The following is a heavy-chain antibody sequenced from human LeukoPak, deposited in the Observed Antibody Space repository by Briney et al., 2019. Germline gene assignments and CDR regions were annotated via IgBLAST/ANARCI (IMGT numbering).Heavy chain of an antibody. J-gene: IGHJ4*02. CDR1: GGSFSGYY. D-gene: IGHD3-22*01. Sequence: PSETLSLTCAVYGGSFSGYYWSWIRQPPGKGLEWIGYIYYSGSTNYNPSLKSRVTISVDTSKNQFSLKLSSVTAADTAVYYCARDRRGSSGYYFHYWGQGTLVTVSS. V-gene: IGHV4-59*01. CDR2: IYYSGST. CDR3: ARDRRGSSGYYFHY.